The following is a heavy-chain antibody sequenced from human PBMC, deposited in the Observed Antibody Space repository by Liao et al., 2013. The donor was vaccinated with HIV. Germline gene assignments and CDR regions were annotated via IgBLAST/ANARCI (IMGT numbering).Heavy chain of an antibody. CDR2: INHSGST. Sequence: QVQLQQWGAGLLKPSETLSLTCAVYGGSFSGYYWNWIRQPPGKGLEWIGEINHSGSTNYNPSLKSRVTISVDTSKNQFSLKLSSVTAADTAVYYCAKNGPNWVDAFDIWGQGTMVTVSS. CDR1: GGSFSGYY. J-gene: IGHJ3*02. V-gene: IGHV4-34*01. D-gene: IGHD1-1*01. CDR3: AKNGPNWVDAFDI.